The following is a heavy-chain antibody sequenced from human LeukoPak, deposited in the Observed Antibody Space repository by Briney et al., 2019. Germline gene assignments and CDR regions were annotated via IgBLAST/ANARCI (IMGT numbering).Heavy chain of an antibody. CDR3: ARAPIDTTMELKRMGYFDL. CDR1: GFTFSSYG. J-gene: IGHJ2*01. D-gene: IGHD3-10*01. Sequence: PGGSLRLSCAASGFTFSSYGMSWVRQAPGKGLEWVSAISGSGGSTYHADSVKGRFTISRDNSKNTLYLQMNSLRAEDTAVYYCARAPIDTTMELKRMGYFDLWGRGTLVTVSS. V-gene: IGHV3-23*01. CDR2: ISGSGGST.